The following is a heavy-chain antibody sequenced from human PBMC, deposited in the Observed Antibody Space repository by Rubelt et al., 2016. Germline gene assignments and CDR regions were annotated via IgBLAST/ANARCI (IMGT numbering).Heavy chain of an antibody. V-gene: IGHV3-74*02. J-gene: IGHJ3*01. CDR2: INSDGSTI. CDR3: VRRGDDAFDV. CDR1: GFTFSNYW. Sequence: EVQLLESGGGLGQPGGSLRRSCAASGFTFSNYWMHWVRQAPGKGLVWVARINSDGSTINYADSVKGRFTISRDNAKNARYLEMNSLRAEDTAVHYYVRRGDDAFDVWGQGTMVTVSS. D-gene: IGHD4-17*01.